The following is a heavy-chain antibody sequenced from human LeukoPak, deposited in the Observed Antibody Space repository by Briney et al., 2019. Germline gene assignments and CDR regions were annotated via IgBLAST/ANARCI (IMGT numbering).Heavy chain of an antibody. CDR2: IRYNGNNQ. V-gene: IGHV3-30*02. CDR1: GFTFNNYG. Sequence: PGGSLRLSCAASGFTFNNYGMHWVRQAPGKGLEWVAFIRYNGNNQYYADSVKGRFTISRDNSKNTLYLQMNSLRAEDTAVYYCAKDESLYGDQPDWYFDLWGRGTLVTVSS. J-gene: IGHJ2*01. D-gene: IGHD4-17*01. CDR3: AKDESLYGDQPDWYFDL.